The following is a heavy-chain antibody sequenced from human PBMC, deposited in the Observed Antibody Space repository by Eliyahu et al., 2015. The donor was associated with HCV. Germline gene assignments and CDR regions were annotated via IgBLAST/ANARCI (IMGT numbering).Heavy chain of an antibody. Sequence: QVHLVESGGGVVQPGGSLRLSCAASGFSFXXFGMXWVRQAPGQGPEWVAFIWYDSSNIYYGDSVKGRFTISRDNSKNTLYLQMNSLRVEDTAVYYCAREGSDSGSGNYAYYVDRWGQGTQVTVSS. D-gene: IGHD3-10*01. J-gene: IGHJ4*02. CDR2: IWYDSSNI. V-gene: IGHV3-33*01. CDR3: AREGSDSGSGNYAYYVDR. CDR1: GFSFXXFG.